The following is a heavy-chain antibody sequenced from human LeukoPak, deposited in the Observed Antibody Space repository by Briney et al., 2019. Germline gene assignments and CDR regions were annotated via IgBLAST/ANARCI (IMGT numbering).Heavy chain of an antibody. CDR1: GGSISSGSYY. J-gene: IGHJ2*01. Sequence: SETLSLTCTVSGGSISSGSYYWSWIRQPAGKGLEWIGRIYTSGSTNYNPSLKSRVTISVDTSKNQFSLKLSSVTAADTAVYYCAREANSPTARYWYFDLWGRGTQVTVSS. CDR3: AREANSPTARYWYFDL. CDR2: IYTSGST. D-gene: IGHD2-21*01. V-gene: IGHV4-61*02.